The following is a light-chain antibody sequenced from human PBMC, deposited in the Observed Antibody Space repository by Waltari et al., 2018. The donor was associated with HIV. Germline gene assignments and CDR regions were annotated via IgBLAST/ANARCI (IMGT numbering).Light chain of an antibody. CDR3: CSHAGSSIYFV. CDR2: EVN. V-gene: IGLV2-23*02. Sequence: QSALTQPASVSGSPGQSITISCTGTSSAVGSYNLVSWYQQPPGKAPKVMIYEVNKRPSGVSNRFSGSKSGNTASLTISGLQAEDEAEYYCCSHAGSSIYFVFGTGTKVTVL. CDR1: SSAVGSYNL. J-gene: IGLJ1*01.